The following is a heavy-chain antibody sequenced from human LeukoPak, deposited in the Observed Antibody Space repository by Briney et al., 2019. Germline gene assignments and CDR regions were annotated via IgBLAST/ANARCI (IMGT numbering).Heavy chain of an antibody. CDR3: AKRDLWSGYHPFDY. Sequence: GGSLRLSCAASGFTFSSYAMSWVRQAPGKGLEWVSAISGSGGSTYYADSVKGRFTISRDNSKNTLYLQMNSLRAEGTAVYYCAKRDLWSGYHPFDYWGQGTLVTVSS. CDR2: ISGSGGST. CDR1: GFTFSSYA. D-gene: IGHD3-3*01. V-gene: IGHV3-23*01. J-gene: IGHJ4*02.